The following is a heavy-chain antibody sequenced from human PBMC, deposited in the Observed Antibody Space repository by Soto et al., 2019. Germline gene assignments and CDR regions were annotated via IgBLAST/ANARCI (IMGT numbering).Heavy chain of an antibody. J-gene: IGHJ5*02. Sequence: GASVKVSCKASGGTFSSYTISWVRQAPGQGLEWMGRIIPILGIANYAQKFQGRVTITADKSTSTAYMELSSLRSEDTAVYYCARNGGYYGSGSPVDPWGQGTLVTVSS. V-gene: IGHV1-69*02. CDR3: ARNGGYYGSGSPVDP. CDR2: IIPILGIA. D-gene: IGHD3-10*01. CDR1: GGTFSSYT.